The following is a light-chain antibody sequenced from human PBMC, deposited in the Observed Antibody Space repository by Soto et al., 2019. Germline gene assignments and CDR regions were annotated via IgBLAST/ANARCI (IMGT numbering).Light chain of an antibody. J-gene: IGLJ1*01. CDR3: SSYTSSSTLLYV. Sequence: QSALTQPASVSGSPGQSITISCTGTSSDVGGYNCVSWYQQHPGKAPKLMIYDVSNRPSGVTKRFSGSKSGNTASLTISGLQAEGEADYYCSSYTSSSTLLYVFGTGTKLTVL. CDR2: DVS. V-gene: IGLV2-14*01. CDR1: SSDVGGYNC.